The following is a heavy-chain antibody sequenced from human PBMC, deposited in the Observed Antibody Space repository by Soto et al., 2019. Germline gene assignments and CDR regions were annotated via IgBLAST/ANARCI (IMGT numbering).Heavy chain of an antibody. V-gene: IGHV5-51*01. CDR3: ARGGVSTRTFGY. CDR2: IYPSDSDT. Sequence: GESLKISCKGSGYNFAGYWIAWVRQMPGKGLELMGIIYPSDSDTRCRPSFQGQVTISADKSISSAYLQWSSLRASDTAMYYCARGGVSTRTFGYWGQGTPVTVSS. D-gene: IGHD3-3*01. J-gene: IGHJ4*02. CDR1: GYNFAGYW.